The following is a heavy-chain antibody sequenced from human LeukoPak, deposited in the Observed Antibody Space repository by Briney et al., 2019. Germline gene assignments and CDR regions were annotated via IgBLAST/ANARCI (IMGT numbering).Heavy chain of an antibody. Sequence: GGSLRLSCAASGFTFSSYSMNWVRQAPGKGLEWVSSITSGSNYIYYADSVKGRFTISRDNAKNSLYLQMNSLRAEDTAVYSCAKLASGGYTDYWGQGTLVTVSS. CDR3: AKLASGGYTDY. CDR2: ITSGSNYI. D-gene: IGHD3-10*01. V-gene: IGHV3-21*04. CDR1: GFTFSSYS. J-gene: IGHJ4*02.